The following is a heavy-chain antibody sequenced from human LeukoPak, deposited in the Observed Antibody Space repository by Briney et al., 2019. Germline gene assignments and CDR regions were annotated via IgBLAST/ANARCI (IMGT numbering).Heavy chain of an antibody. V-gene: IGHV3-53*01. D-gene: IGHD3-10*01. CDR3: ARTITMARVDI. Sequence: GGSLRLSCTVSGFTVSTNYMSWVRQAPGKGLEWVSVIYIDGSTYYADSVKGRFTISRDNSKNTLYLQMNSLRAEDTAVYYCARTITMARVDIWGQGTMVTMSS. CDR2: IYIDGST. CDR1: GFTVSTNY. J-gene: IGHJ3*02.